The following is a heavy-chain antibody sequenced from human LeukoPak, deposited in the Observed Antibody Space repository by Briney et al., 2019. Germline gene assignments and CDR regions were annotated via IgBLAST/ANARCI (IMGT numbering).Heavy chain of an antibody. CDR1: GGSISSYY. V-gene: IGHV4-4*09. J-gene: IGHJ6*03. CDR3: ARLLKLRFLEWFKSYYYYYMDV. Sequence: SETLSLTCTVSGGSISSYYWSWIRQPPGKGLEWIGYIYTSGSTNYNPSLKSRVTISVDTSKNQFSLKLSSVTAADTAVYYCARLLKLRFLEWFKSYYYYYMDVWGKGTTVTVSS. D-gene: IGHD3-3*01. CDR2: IYTSGST.